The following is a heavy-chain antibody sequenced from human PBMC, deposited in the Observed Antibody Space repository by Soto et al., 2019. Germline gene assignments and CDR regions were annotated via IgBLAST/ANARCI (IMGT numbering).Heavy chain of an antibody. CDR2: ISYDGSNK. Sequence: QVQLVESGGGVVQPGRSPRLSCAASGFTFSSYAMHWVRQAPGKGLEWVAVISYDGSNKYYADSVKGRFTISRDNSKNTLYLQMNSLRAEDTAVYYSLQLWRGYWGQGTLVTVSS. J-gene: IGHJ4*02. CDR3: LQLWRGY. D-gene: IGHD5-18*01. CDR1: GFTFSSYA. V-gene: IGHV3-30-3*01.